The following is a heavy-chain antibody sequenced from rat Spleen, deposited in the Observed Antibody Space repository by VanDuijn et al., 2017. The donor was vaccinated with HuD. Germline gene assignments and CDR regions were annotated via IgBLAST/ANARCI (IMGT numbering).Heavy chain of an antibody. Sequence: EVQLVESGGGLVQPGRSLKLSCAASGFTYSNYVMAWVSQAPTKGLEWVASISTGGGDTYYRDSVKGRFTISRDNAKNTLYLQMDSLRSEDTATYYCARHDYGYFDYWGQGVMVTVSS. CDR1: GFTYSNYV. J-gene: IGHJ2*01. CDR3: ARHDYGYFDY. D-gene: IGHD1-11*01. V-gene: IGHV5S13*01. CDR2: ISTGGGDT.